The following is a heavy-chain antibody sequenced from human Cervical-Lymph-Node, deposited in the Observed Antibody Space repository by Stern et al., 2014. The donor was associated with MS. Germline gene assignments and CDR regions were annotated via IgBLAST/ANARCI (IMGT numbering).Heavy chain of an antibody. J-gene: IGHJ6*02. V-gene: IGHV1-24*01. CDR1: GYTLTDLS. CDR2: FDPEDGET. D-gene: IGHD1-26*01. CDR3: ATISGYYYGMDV. Sequence: QVQLVQSGAEVKKPGASVKVSCKASGYTLTDLSLHWVRQAPGKGLEWLGGFDPEDGETIYAQKFQGRVSLTEDTSTDTGYMELSSLRCEDTAVYYCATISGYYYGMDVWGQGTTVTVSS.